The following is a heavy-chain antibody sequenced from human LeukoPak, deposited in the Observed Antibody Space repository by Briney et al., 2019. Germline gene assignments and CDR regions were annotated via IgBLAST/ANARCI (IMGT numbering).Heavy chain of an antibody. V-gene: IGHV4-39*02. CDR3: ARDGYNPIDY. D-gene: IGHD5-24*01. CDR2: IYYSGST. Sequence: SETLSLTCTVSGGSISSDSYYWGWIRQSPGKGLEWIGNIYYSGSTYYSPSLKSRVTISVDTSKNQFSLKLSSVTVADTAVYYCARDGYNPIDYWGQGTLVTVSS. CDR1: GGSISSDSYY. J-gene: IGHJ4*02.